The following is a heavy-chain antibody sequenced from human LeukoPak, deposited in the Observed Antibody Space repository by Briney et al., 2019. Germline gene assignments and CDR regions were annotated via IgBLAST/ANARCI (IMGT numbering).Heavy chain of an antibody. D-gene: IGHD2-2*01. Sequence: SEILSLTCTVSGGSISSGDYYWSWIRQPPGKGLEWIGYIYYSGSTYYNPSLKSRVTISVDTSKNQFSLKLSSVTAADTAVYYCARWRVVVPAAGFDYWGQGTLVTVSS. CDR3: ARWRVVVPAAGFDY. V-gene: IGHV4-30-4*01. CDR2: IYYSGST. J-gene: IGHJ4*02. CDR1: GGSISSGDYY.